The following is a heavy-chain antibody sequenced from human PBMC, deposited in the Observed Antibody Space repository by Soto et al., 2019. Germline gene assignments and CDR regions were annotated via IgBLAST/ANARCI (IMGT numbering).Heavy chain of an antibody. D-gene: IGHD2-2*01. CDR1: GGSVSSGSYY. J-gene: IGHJ5*02. CDR3: ARGKRDIVVVPAGANWFDP. Sequence: SETLSLTCTVSGGSVSSGSYYWSWIRQPPGKGLEWNGYIYYSGSTNYNPSLKSRVTISVDTSKNQFSLKLSSVTAADTAVYYCARGKRDIVVVPAGANWFDPWGQGTLVTVSS. V-gene: IGHV4-61*01. CDR2: IYYSGST.